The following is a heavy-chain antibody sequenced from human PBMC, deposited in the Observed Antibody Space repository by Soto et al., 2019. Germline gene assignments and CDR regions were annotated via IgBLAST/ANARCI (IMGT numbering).Heavy chain of an antibody. CDR2: ISGGGDRT. V-gene: IGHV3-23*01. CDR1: GFTFINYA. J-gene: IGHJ2*01. CDR3: ARKVLGSTSRPDWWYFDL. D-gene: IGHD2-2*01. Sequence: EVQLLESGGGLVQPGGSLRLSCVGSGFTFINYAMNWVRQTPGKGLEWVSTISGGGDRTFDADTVKSRFTISRDNSKNTVNLQMNSLRADDTAVYYCARKVLGSTSRPDWWYFDLWGRGTLVTVSS.